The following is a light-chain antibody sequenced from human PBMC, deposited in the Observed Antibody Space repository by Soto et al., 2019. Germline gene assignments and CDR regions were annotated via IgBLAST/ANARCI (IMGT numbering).Light chain of an antibody. CDR2: QAS. CDR3: QQYSSYSAWT. V-gene: IGKV1-5*03. CDR1: QSISSW. J-gene: IGKJ1*01. Sequence: DIQMTQSPSTLSASVGDRVTITCRASQSISSWLAWYQQKPGKAPKLLIYQASSLQSGVPSRFSGSGSETEFTLTIRSLQPDDIATYYCQQYSSYSAWTFGEGTKVEIK.